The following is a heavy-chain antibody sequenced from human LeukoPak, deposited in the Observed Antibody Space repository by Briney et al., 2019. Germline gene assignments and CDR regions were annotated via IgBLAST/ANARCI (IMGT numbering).Heavy chain of an antibody. V-gene: IGHV1-2*02. D-gene: IGHD1-7*01. CDR1: GYTFTYYY. CDR2: INPNNGGT. Sequence: ASVKVSCKASGYTFTYYYMHWVRQAPGQGLEWMGWINPNNGGTNYAQKFQGRVTLTRDTSISTAYMELSRLRSDDTAVYYCARDLFVQQELSFDPWGQGTLVTVSS. J-gene: IGHJ5*02. CDR3: ARDLFVQQELSFDP.